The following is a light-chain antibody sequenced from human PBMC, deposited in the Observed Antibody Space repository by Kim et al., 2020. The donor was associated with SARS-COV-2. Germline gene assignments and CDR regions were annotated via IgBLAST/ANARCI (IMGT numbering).Light chain of an antibody. CDR1: SSNIGSNT. CDR2: SNS. V-gene: IGLV1-44*01. J-gene: IGLJ3*02. Sequence: GERVTNTCSGSSSNIGSNTVNWYQHLPGTAPKLLIFSNSHRPSGVPDRFSGSKSGTSASLAISGLQSEDEADYYCAAWDDSLNGPVFGGGTQLTVL. CDR3: AAWDDSLNGPV.